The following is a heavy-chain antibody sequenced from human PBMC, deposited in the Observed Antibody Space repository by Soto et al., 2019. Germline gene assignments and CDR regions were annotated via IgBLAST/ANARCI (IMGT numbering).Heavy chain of an antibody. CDR2: IIPIFGTA. CDR3: ARGEI. V-gene: IGHV1-69*13. J-gene: IGHJ4*02. CDR1: GVTFSTYT. D-gene: IGHD3-16*01. Sequence: SVKVSCKASGVTFSTYTINWVRRAPGQGLEWMGGIIPIFGTANFAQKFQGRVTITADESTSTAYMELSSLRFEDTAVYYCARGEIWGQGTVVTVPS.